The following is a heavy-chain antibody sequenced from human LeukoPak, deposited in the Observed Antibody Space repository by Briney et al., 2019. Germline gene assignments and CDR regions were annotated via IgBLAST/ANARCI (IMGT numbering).Heavy chain of an antibody. CDR2: IYYSGST. CDR3: ARVAYYYDSSGYSPVDY. Sequence: PSETLSLTCTVSGGSISSGDYYWSWIRQPPGKGLGWIGYIYYSGSTYYNPSLKSRVTISVDTSKNQFSLTLSSVTAADTAVYYCARVAYYYDSSGYSPVDYWGQGTLVTVSS. CDR1: GGSISSGDYY. D-gene: IGHD3-22*01. V-gene: IGHV4-30-4*08. J-gene: IGHJ4*02.